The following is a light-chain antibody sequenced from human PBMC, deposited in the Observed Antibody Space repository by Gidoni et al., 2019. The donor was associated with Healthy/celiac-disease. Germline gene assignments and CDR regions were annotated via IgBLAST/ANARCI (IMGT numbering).Light chain of an antibody. CDR3: QQSYSTPIT. CDR1: QSISSY. Sequence: DIKMTQSPSSLSASVGDRVTITCRASQSISSYLNWYQQKPGKAPKLLIYAASSLQSGVPSRFSGSGAWTDFTLTISSLQPEDFATYYCQQSYSTPITFGQGTRLEIK. CDR2: AAS. J-gene: IGKJ5*01. V-gene: IGKV1-39*01.